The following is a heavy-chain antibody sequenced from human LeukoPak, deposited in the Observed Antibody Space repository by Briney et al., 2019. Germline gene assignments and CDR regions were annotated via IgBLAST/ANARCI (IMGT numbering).Heavy chain of an antibody. D-gene: IGHD3-22*01. CDR3: ASSDDTYETHDY. CDR2: INPNSGGT. J-gene: IGHJ4*02. Sequence: AASVKVSCKASGYTFTGYYMHWVRQAPGQGLEWMGRINPNSGGTNYAQKFQGRVTMTRDTSISTAYMELSRLRSDDTAVYYCASSDDTYETHDYWGQGTLVTVSS. CDR1: GYTFTGYY. V-gene: IGHV1-2*06.